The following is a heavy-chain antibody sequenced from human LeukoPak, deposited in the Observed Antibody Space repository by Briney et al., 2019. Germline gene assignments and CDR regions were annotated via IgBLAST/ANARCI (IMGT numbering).Heavy chain of an antibody. CDR2: ISTSSSSI. D-gene: IGHD3-10*01. J-gene: IGHJ3*02. CDR1: GFTFSRYS. Sequence: GGSLRLSCGASGFTFSRYSMNWVRQAPGKGLEWVSYISTSSSSIYYTDSVKGRFTISRDNAKNSLYLQLNSLRDEDTAGYYLARRGDGFDIWGQGTMVTVSS. V-gene: IGHV3-48*02. CDR3: ARRGDGFDI.